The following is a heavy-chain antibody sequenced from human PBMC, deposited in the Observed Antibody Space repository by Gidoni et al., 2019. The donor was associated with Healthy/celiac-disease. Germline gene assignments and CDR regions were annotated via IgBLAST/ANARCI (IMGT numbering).Heavy chain of an antibody. J-gene: IGHJ6*02. D-gene: IGHD3-10*01. CDR1: GGSISSGGYS. Sequence: QLQLQESGSGLVKPSQTLSLTCAVSGGSISSGGYSWSGIRQPPGKGLEWIGYIYHSGSTYYNPSLKSRVTISVDRSKNQFSLKLSSVTAADTAVYYCARSGVGPYPSYYYYGMDVWGQGTTVTVSS. CDR3: ARSGVGPYPSYYYYGMDV. CDR2: IYHSGST. V-gene: IGHV4-30-2*01.